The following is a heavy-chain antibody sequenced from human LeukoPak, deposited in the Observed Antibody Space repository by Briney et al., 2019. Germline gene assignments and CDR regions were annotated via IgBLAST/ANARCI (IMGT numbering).Heavy chain of an antibody. CDR2: INPNSGGT. D-gene: IGHD4-17*01. J-gene: IGHJ4*02. CDR3: ARGTTVTTGELDY. Sequence: ASVKVSCKASGYTFTGYCMHWVRQAPGQGLEWMGRINPNSGGTNYAQKFQGRVTMTRDTSISTAYMELSRLRSDDTAVYYCARGTTVTTGELDYWGQGTLVTVSS. CDR1: GYTFTGYC. V-gene: IGHV1-2*06.